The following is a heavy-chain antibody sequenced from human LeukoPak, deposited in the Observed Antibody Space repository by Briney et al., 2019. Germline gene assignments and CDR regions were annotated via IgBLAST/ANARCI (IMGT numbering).Heavy chain of an antibody. V-gene: IGHV3-7*01. J-gene: IGHJ4*02. CDR1: GFTFSSYW. Sequence: PGGSLRLSCAASGFTFSSYWMSWVRQAPGKGLEWVANIKQDGSEKYYVASVKGRFTISRDNAKNSLYLQMNSLRAEDTAVYYCARDPEWHDILTGYYGYWGQGTLVTVSS. CDR3: ARDPEWHDILTGYYGY. D-gene: IGHD3-9*01. CDR2: IKQDGSEK.